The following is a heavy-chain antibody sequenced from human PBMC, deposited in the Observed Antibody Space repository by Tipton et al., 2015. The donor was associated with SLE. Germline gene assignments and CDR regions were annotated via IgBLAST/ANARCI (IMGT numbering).Heavy chain of an antibody. Sequence: GASIRSYYWSWIRQPPGKGLEWIGNIYNSGSTNYNPSLKSRVTMSLDTSKNQFSLKLSSVTAADTAVYYCARDSLSGDNWFDPWGQGTLATVSS. D-gene: IGHD1-1*01. CDR2: IYNSGST. J-gene: IGHJ5*02. V-gene: IGHV4-59*01. CDR3: ARDSLSGDNWFDP. CDR1: GASIRSYY.